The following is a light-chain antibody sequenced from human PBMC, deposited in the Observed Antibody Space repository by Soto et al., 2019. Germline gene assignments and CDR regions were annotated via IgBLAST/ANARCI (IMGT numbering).Light chain of an antibody. J-gene: IGKJ1*01. CDR1: QSVLYSSNNKNY. Sequence: VLMPTPDFPAASLEARSTINCKSRQSVLYSSNNKNYLAWYQQKPGQPPKLLIYWASTRESGVPDRFSGSGSGTDFTLTISSLQAADVTLYYCQQYYCPPWTFGQVTKVDIK. CDR3: QQYYCPPWT. V-gene: IGKV4-1*01. CDR2: WAS.